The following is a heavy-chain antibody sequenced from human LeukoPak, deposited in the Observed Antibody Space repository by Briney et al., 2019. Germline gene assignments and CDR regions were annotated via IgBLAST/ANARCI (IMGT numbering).Heavy chain of an antibody. CDR2: INTNTGNP. CDR3: AREDSSSWYFFDF. D-gene: IGHD6-13*01. J-gene: IGHJ4*02. V-gene: IGHV7-4-1*02. Sequence: GASVKVSCKASGYTFTSYAMNWVRQAPGQGLEWMGWINTNTGNPTYAQGFTGRFVFSLDASVNTAYLQISSLKAEDTAMYYCAREDSSSWYFFDFWGQGTLVTVSS. CDR1: GYTFTSYA.